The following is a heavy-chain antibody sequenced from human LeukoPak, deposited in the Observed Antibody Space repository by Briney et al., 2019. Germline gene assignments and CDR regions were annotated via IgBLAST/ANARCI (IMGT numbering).Heavy chain of an antibody. J-gene: IGHJ4*02. D-gene: IGHD5-18*01. CDR1: GFTFSGYW. V-gene: IGHV3-7*01. CDR3: ARDPSRRYTYGYGDS. CDR2: INQDGSEK. Sequence: PGGSLRLSCAASGFTFSGYWMNWVRQPPGKGLEWVANINQDGSEKYYVDSVKGRFTISGDNARSSLYLQMNSLRAEDTGLYYCARDPSRRYTYGYGDSWGQGTLVTVSS.